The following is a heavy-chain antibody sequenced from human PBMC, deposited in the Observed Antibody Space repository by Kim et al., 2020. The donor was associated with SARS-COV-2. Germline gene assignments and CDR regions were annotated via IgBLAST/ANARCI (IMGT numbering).Heavy chain of an antibody. J-gene: IGHJ6*02. D-gene: IGHD1-1*01. Sequence: GGSLRLSCAASGFTFSSYSMNWVRQAPGKGLEWVSYISSSSTIYYADSVKGRFTISRDNAKNSLYLQMNSLRAEDTAVYYCARDFGTTLYYYYYYGMDVWGQGTTVTVSS. CDR3: ARDFGTTLYYYYYYGMDV. V-gene: IGHV3-48*04. CDR2: ISSSSTI. CDR1: GFTFSSYS.